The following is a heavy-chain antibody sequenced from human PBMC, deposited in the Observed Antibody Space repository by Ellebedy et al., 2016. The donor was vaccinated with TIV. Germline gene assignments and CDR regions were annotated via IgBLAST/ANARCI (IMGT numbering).Heavy chain of an antibody. D-gene: IGHD4-17*01. CDR2: TIPIFDTP. V-gene: IGHV1-69*13. J-gene: IGHJ2*01. Sequence: ASVKVSXXASGGIFRSNAISRVRQAPGQGLEWMGGTIPIFDTPNYAQSFQGRLTITADESTSTAYMELNSLTSDDTAIYYCAHDYGDLWGRGTLITVSS. CDR1: GGIFRSNA. CDR3: AHDYGDL.